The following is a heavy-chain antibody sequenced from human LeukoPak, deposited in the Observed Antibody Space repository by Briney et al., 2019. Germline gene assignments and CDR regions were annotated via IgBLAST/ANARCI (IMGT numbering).Heavy chain of an antibody. Sequence: SETLSLTCTVSGGSISSDSYYWAWIRQPPGKGLEWIASIYYSGSTYYNPSLKSRVTISVDKPKNQFSLKLSSVTAADTAVYYCASGGTRKYDWFDPWGQGTLVTVSS. D-gene: IGHD3-16*01. CDR3: ASGGTRKYDWFDP. CDR2: IYYSGST. V-gene: IGHV4-39*07. J-gene: IGHJ5*02. CDR1: GGSISSDSYY.